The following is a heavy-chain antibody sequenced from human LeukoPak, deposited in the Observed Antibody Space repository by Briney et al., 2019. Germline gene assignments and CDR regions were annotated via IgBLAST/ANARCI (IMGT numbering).Heavy chain of an antibody. CDR3: AKGQWQGGGYMDV. D-gene: IGHD6-19*01. Sequence: GRSLRLSCAASGFTFDDYAMHWVRQAPGKGLEWVSGISWNSGSIGYADSVKGRFTISRDNAKNSLYLQMNSLRAEDMALYYCAKGQWQGGGYMDVWGKGTTVTVSS. J-gene: IGHJ6*03. CDR2: ISWNSGSI. CDR1: GFTFDDYA. V-gene: IGHV3-9*03.